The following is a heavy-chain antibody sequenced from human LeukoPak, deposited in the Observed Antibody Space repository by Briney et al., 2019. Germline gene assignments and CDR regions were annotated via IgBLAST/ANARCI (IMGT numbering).Heavy chain of an antibody. CDR1: GGSFSGYY. J-gene: IGHJ4*02. CDR3: ARHRMGSDWPIVY. V-gene: IGHV4-34*01. CDR2: INHSGST. D-gene: IGHD6-19*01. Sequence: PSETLSLTCAVYGGSFSGYYWSWIRQPPGKGLEWIGEINHSGSTNYNPSLKSRVTISVDTSKNQFSLKLSSVTAADTAVFYCARHRMGSDWPIVYWGQGTLVAVSS.